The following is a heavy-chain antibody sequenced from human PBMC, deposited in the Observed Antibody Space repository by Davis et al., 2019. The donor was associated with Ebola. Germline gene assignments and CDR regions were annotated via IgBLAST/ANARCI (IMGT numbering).Heavy chain of an antibody. D-gene: IGHD3-10*01. Sequence: AASVKVSCKASGGTFSTYTISWVRQAPGQELEWMGRIIPMLGIPNYAQKFQGRVTITADKSTSTTYMELSSLRSEDTAVYYCANGFGELDYWGQGTLVTVSS. CDR3: ANGFGELDY. CDR1: GGTFSTYT. J-gene: IGHJ4*02. V-gene: IGHV1-69*02. CDR2: IIPMLGIP.